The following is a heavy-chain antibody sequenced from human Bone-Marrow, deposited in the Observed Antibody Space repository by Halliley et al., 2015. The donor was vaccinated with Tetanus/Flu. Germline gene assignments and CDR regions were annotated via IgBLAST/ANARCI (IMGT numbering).Heavy chain of an antibody. V-gene: IGHV3-33*01. CDR2: MWYDGTNK. Sequence: MWYDGTNKTYADSVKGRFNISRDNSKNTLFLQMNSLRAEDTAVYYCARGYWNYAFYYYDLDVWGQGTTVTVSS. D-gene: IGHD1-7*01. CDR3: ARGYWNYAFYYYDLDV. J-gene: IGHJ6*02.